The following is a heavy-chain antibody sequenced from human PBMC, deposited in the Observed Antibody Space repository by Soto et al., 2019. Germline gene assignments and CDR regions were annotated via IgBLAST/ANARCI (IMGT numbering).Heavy chain of an antibody. CDR1: GFNVSTNY. D-gene: IGHD1-26*01. Sequence: PGGSLRLSCAASGFNVSTNYMTWVRQAPGKGLEWVSVIYSGGTTYYADSVKGRFIISRDNFKNTPYLQMNNLRAEDTALYYCARGSGSLYYFHYWGQGTLVTVS. V-gene: IGHV3-53*01. J-gene: IGHJ4*02. CDR3: ARGSGSLYYFHY. CDR2: IYSGGTT.